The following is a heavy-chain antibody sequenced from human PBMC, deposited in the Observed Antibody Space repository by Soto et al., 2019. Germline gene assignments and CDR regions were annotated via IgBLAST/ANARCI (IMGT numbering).Heavy chain of an antibody. J-gene: IGHJ4*02. CDR2: ISGSGGST. Sequence: PGGSLRLSCAASGFTFSSYSMNWVRQAPGKGLEWVSAISGSGGSTYYADSVKGRFTISRDNSKNTLYLQMNSLRAEDTAVYYCAEIATEIGGYPPGLKHYWAQGTLVTVSA. V-gene: IGHV3-23*01. CDR3: AEIATEIGGYPPGLKHY. CDR1: GFTFSSYS. D-gene: IGHD3-16*02.